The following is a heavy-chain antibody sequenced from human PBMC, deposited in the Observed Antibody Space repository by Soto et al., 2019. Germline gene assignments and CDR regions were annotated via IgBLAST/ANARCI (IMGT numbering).Heavy chain of an antibody. V-gene: IGHV1-2*04. J-gene: IGHJ6*02. CDR2: INPKSGGT. Sequence: QVQLVQSGAEVKKPGASVKFSCKASGYSFTDYHIHWVRQAPGQGLEWLGRINPKSGGTSTAQKFQGWVTMTKDTSISTASMELTRLTSDDTAIYYCARGDSTDCSNGVCSFFYNHDMDVWGQGTTVTVSS. CDR3: ARGDSTDCSNGVCSFFYNHDMDV. D-gene: IGHD2-8*01. CDR1: GYSFTDYH.